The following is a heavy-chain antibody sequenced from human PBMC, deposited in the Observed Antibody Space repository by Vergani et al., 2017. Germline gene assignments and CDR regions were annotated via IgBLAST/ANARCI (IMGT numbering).Heavy chain of an antibody. D-gene: IGHD6-13*01. V-gene: IGHV1-46*01. CDR2: INPSGGST. CDR3: ASPEQQLAKYYFDY. Sequence: QVQLVQSGAEVKKPGASVKVSCKASGYTFTSYYMHWVRQAPGQGLEWMGIINPSGGSTSYAQKFQGRVTITADKSTSTAYMELSSLRSEDTAVYYCASPEQQLAKYYFDYWGQGTLVTVSS. CDR1: GYTFTSYY. J-gene: IGHJ4*02.